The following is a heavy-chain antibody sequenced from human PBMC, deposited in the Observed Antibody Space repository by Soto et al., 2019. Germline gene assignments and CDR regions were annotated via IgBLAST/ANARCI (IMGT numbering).Heavy chain of an antibody. CDR3: ARPLSNRPYGLDV. Sequence: GESLKISCQGSGFSFTNYWIIWVRQMPGKGLEWMGTIDPSGSYTNYSPSFQGHVTISSDKSISTAYLQWSSLRASDTAVYYCARPLSNRPYGLDVWGQGTTVTVSS. CDR2: IDPSGSYT. J-gene: IGHJ6*02. CDR1: GFSFTNYW. D-gene: IGHD6-6*01. V-gene: IGHV5-10-1*01.